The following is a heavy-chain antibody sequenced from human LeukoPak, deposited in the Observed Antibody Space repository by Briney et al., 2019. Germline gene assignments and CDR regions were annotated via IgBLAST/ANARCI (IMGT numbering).Heavy chain of an antibody. CDR1: GYTFTGYY. V-gene: IGHV1-2*02. J-gene: IGHJ3*02. CDR2: INPNSGGT. CDR3: ARGSAYDSGAFDI. Sequence: ASVKVSCKASGYTFTGYYMHWVRQAPGQGLEWMGWINPNSGGTNSAQEFQGRVTMTRDTSISTAYMALSRLRSDDTAVYYCARGSAYDSGAFDIWGQGTMVTVSS. D-gene: IGHD5-12*01.